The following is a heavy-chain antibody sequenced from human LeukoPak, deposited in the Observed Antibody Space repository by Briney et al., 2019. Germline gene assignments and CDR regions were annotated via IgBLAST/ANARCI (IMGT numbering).Heavy chain of an antibody. J-gene: IGHJ4*02. CDR1: GGSFSGYY. V-gene: IGHV4-34*01. Sequence: SETLSLTCTVYGGSFSGYYWSWIRQPPGKGLEWIGEINHSGSTNYNPSLKSRVTISVDTSKNQFSLKLTSVTAADTAVYYCARAIEVGAMTPFDYWGQGTLVTVSS. CDR3: ARAIEVGAMTPFDY. D-gene: IGHD1-26*01. CDR2: INHSGST.